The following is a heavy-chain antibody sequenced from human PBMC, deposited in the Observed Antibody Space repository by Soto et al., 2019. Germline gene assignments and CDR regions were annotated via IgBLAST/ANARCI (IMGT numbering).Heavy chain of an antibody. Sequence: EVQLVESGGGLVQPGGSLRLSCAASGFTFSDHYMDWVRQAPGKGLEWVGRTRNKANSYTTEYAASVKGRFTISRDDSKNSLYLQMNSLKTEDTAVYYCARELRVLRYFDWYYYGMDVWGQGTTVTVSS. D-gene: IGHD3-9*01. J-gene: IGHJ6*02. CDR3: ARELRVLRYFDWYYYGMDV. CDR2: TRNKANSYTT. V-gene: IGHV3-72*01. CDR1: GFTFSDHY.